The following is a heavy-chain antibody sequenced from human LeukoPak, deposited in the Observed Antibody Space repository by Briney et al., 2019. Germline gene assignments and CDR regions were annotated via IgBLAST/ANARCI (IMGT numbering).Heavy chain of an antibody. J-gene: IGHJ4*02. Sequence: GGSLRLSCAASGFTFSSYAMSWVRQAPGKGLEWVSAISGSGGSTHYADSVKGRFTISRDNSKNTLYLQMNSLRAEDTAVYYCAKTPTERWLQFSEGYFDYWGQGTLVTVSS. CDR2: ISGSGGST. V-gene: IGHV3-23*01. CDR3: AKTPTERWLQFSEGYFDY. CDR1: GFTFSSYA. D-gene: IGHD5-24*01.